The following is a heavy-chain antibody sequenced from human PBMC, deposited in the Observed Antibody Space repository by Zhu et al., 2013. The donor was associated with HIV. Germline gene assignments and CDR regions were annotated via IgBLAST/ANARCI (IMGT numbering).Heavy chain of an antibody. Sequence: QVHLVQSGAEVTKSGASVKVSCKASGYTFRSHGISWVRQAPGQGPEWMGWISGYNGNTNYAQKFQGRVTMTTDTSTSTAYMELRSLRSDDTAVYYCARIGYYDSQTPDYWAREPWSPSPQ. CDR1: GYTFRSHG. V-gene: IGHV1-18*01. CDR3: ARIGYYDSQTPDY. D-gene: IGHD3-22*01. CDR2: ISGYNGNT. J-gene: IGHJ4*02.